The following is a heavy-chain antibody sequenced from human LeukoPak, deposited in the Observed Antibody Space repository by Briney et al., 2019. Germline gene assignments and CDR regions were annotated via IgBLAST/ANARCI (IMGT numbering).Heavy chain of an antibody. J-gene: IGHJ4*02. CDR3: AKDGSYYFDY. CDR1: GFTSSAYN. Sequence: PGGSLRLSCAASGFTSSAYNLNWVRQAPGKGLEWIAAMGGTDGRTYYADFVKGRFTISRDNSKNTLYLQMNSLRAEDTAVYYCAKDGSYYFDYWGQGTLVTVSS. V-gene: IGHV3-23*01. CDR2: MGGTDGRT.